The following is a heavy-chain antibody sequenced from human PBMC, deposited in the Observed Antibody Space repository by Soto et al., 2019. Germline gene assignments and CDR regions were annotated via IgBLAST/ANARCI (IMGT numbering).Heavy chain of an antibody. Sequence: GASVKVSCKASGYTFTSYDINWVRQATGQGLEWMGWMNPNSGNTGYAQKFQGRVTMTRNTSISTAYMELSSLRSEDTAVYYCARVGSGDFWSVTSTGYYMDVWGKGTTVTVSS. CDR3: ARVGSGDFWSVTSTGYYMDV. CDR2: MNPNSGNT. J-gene: IGHJ6*03. V-gene: IGHV1-8*01. D-gene: IGHD3-3*01. CDR1: GYTFTSYD.